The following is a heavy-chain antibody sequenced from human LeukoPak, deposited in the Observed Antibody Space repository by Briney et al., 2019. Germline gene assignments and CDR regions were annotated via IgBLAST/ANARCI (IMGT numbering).Heavy chain of an antibody. CDR2: ISGSGGST. V-gene: IGHV3-23*01. CDR1: GFTFSSYA. CDR3: AATVVTGYYYYSYDMDV. J-gene: IGHJ6*02. D-gene: IGHD4-23*01. Sequence: PGGSLRLSCAASGFTFSSYAMSWVRQAPGKGLEWVSTISGSGGSTYYADSAKGRFTISGDNSKNTLYLQMNSLRAEDTAVYYCAATVVTGYYYYSYDMDVWGQGTTVTVSS.